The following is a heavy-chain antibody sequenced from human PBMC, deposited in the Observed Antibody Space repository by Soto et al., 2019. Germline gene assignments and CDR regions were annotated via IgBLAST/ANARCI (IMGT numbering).Heavy chain of an antibody. Sequence: ASVKVSCKASGYTFTGYYMHWVRQAPGQGLEWMGWINPNSGGTNYAQKFQGWVTMTRDTSISTAYMELSRLRSDDTAVYYCARDRSGYWVGSAFDIWGQGTMVTVSS. CDR2: INPNSGGT. D-gene: IGHD3-22*01. J-gene: IGHJ3*02. CDR1: GYTFTGYY. V-gene: IGHV1-2*04. CDR3: ARDRSGYWVGSAFDI.